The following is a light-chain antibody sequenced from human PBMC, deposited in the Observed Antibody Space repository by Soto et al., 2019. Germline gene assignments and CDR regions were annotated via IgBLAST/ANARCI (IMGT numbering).Light chain of an antibody. CDR3: QQYSTYPWT. Sequence: DIQMTQSPSTRSASVGDRVTITCRASQTISTLLAWYQQRPGKAPNLLIYKASRLESGVPSRFSGSGSGTEFTLTISSLQPDDFATYFCQQYSTYPWTFGEGPKVEV. CDR1: QTISTL. J-gene: IGKJ1*01. CDR2: KAS. V-gene: IGKV1-5*03.